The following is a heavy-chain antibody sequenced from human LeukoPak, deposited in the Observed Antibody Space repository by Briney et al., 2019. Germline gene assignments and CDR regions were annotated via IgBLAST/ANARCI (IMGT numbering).Heavy chain of an antibody. D-gene: IGHD1-7*01. V-gene: IGHV3-23*01. J-gene: IGHJ6*02. CDR3: ARTIPPPEDYYGMDV. CDR1: GFTFGSYA. Sequence: GGSLRLSCAASGFTFGSYAMSWVRQAPGKGLEWVSAISGSGGSTYYADSVKGRFTISRDNSKNTLYLQMNSLRAEDTAVYYCARTIPPPEDYYGMDVWGQGTTVTVSS. CDR2: ISGSGGST.